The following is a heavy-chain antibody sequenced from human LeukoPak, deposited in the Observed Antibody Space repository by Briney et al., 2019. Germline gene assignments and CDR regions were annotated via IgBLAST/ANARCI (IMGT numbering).Heavy chain of an antibody. Sequence: ASVKVSCKASGGTFSSYAISWVRQAPGQGLEWMGGIIPIFGTANYAQKFQGRVTITADESTSTAYMELSSLRSEDTAVYYCARSLPWLHYLDYWGQGTLVTVSS. CDR1: GGTFSSYA. CDR3: ARSLPWLHYLDY. D-gene: IGHD4-23*01. J-gene: IGHJ4*02. CDR2: IIPIFGTA. V-gene: IGHV1-69*13.